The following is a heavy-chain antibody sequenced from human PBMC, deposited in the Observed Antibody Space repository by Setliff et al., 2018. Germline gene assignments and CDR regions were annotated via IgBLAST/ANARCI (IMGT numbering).Heavy chain of an antibody. CDR2: IYTSVSGSN. Sequence: SETLSLTCTVSGGSISSASYYWTWIRQPAGRGLEWIGRIYTSVSGSNKYNPSLKGRATISVDTSKNQFSLKVSSVTAADTAIYFCARGNYAYWYFDLWGRGTLVTVSS. V-gene: IGHV4-61*02. J-gene: IGHJ2*01. CDR3: ARGNYAYWYFDL. D-gene: IGHD1-7*01. CDR1: GGSISSASYY.